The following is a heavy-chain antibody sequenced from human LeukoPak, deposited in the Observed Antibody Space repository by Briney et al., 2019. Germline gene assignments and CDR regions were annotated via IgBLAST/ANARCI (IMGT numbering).Heavy chain of an antibody. Sequence: GASVKVSCKASGGTFSSYAISWVRQAPGQGLEWMGGIISIFGTANYAQKFQGRVTITTDESTSTAYMELSSLRSEDTAVYYCARGSRLWFGELFAYYFDYWGQGTLVTVSS. CDR2: IISIFGTA. J-gene: IGHJ4*02. CDR1: GGTFSSYA. D-gene: IGHD3-10*01. V-gene: IGHV1-69*05. CDR3: ARGSRLWFGELFAYYFDY.